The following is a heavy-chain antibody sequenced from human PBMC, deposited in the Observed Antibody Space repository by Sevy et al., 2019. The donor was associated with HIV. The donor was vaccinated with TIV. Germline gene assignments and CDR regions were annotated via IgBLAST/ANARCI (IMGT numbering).Heavy chain of an antibody. CDR3: VTGTFDWLLA. V-gene: IGHV3-15*01. Sequence: GGSLRLSCVVSGVNFTNAWLTWVRQAPGKGLEWVDRIKDKAEGETSDLAPPVKGRFSLSRDDVTNTVVLQMNGLKTEDTAVYYCVTGTFDWLLAWGQGTLVTVSS. CDR2: IKDKAEGETS. J-gene: IGHJ5*02. D-gene: IGHD3-9*01. CDR1: GVNFTNAW.